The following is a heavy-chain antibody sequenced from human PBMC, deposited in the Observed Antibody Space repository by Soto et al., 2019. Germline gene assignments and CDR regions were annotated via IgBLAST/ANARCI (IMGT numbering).Heavy chain of an antibody. CDR2: IDPSDSYT. CDR1: GYSFTTYW. D-gene: IGHD2-8*01. J-gene: IGHJ6*02. Sequence: GESLKISCNGSGYSFTTYWISWVRQVPGKGLQWMGRIDPSDSYTTYSPSFQGHVSISTDKSISTAYLQWSSLKASDTATYYCASRPYATYNYSGMDVWGQGTTVTVSS. V-gene: IGHV5-10-1*01. CDR3: ASRPYATYNYSGMDV.